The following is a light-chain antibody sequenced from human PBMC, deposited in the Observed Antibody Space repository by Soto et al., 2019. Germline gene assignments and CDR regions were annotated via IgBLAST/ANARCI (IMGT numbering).Light chain of an antibody. CDR1: QSVSSN. J-gene: IGKJ1*01. V-gene: IGKV3-15*01. CDR2: GAS. Sequence: EIVMTQSPATLSVSPRERATLSCRASQSVSSNLAWYQQKPGQAPRLLIYGASTRATGVPARFSGSGSGTEFTLTISSLQSEDFVVYYCQQYNNWPPWTFGQGTKVEI. CDR3: QQYNNWPPWT.